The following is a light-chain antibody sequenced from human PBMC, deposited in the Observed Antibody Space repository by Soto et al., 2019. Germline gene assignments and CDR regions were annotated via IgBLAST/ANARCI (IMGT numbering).Light chain of an antibody. CDR3: QQYNSYPWT. CDR1: QSISSW. J-gene: IGKJ1*01. Sequence: DTQMTQSPSTLSASVGDRVTITCRASQSISSWLAWYQQKPGKAPKLLIYKASSLESGVPSRFSGSGPATEFTLTISSLQPDDFATYYCQQYNSYPWTFGQGTKVEIK. CDR2: KAS. V-gene: IGKV1-5*03.